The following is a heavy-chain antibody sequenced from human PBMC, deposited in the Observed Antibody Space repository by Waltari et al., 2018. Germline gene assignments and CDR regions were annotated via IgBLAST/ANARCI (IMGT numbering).Heavy chain of an antibody. CDR3: AKSKSGYSNDHFDY. CDR1: VPSVPTAS. D-gene: IGHD6-13*01. V-gene: IGHV4-59*02. J-gene: IGHJ4*02. CDR2: IYSSGST. Sequence: QVQLQESGPGLVKPSETLSRTCTVSVPSVPTASWGWLRQPPGKGLEWIGYIYSSGSTNYNPSLKSRVTISIDTSKNQFSLNLTSVTAADTAVYYCAKSKSGYSNDHFDYWGQGTLVTVSS.